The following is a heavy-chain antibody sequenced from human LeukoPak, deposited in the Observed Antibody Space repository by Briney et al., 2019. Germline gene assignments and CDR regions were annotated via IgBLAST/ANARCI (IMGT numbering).Heavy chain of an antibody. D-gene: IGHD1-26*01. J-gene: IGHJ4*01. CDR2: ITNTGGT. V-gene: IGHV1-2*02. CDR1: GYTFTSYG. Sequence: ASVKVSCKASGYTFTSYGISWVRQAPGQGLEWMGWITNTGGTNYARKFQGRVTMTRDTSISTAYMEVNRLTSDDSAVYYCARDGVLVGSTVLNYWGQGTLVTVAS. CDR3: ARDGVLVGSTVLNY.